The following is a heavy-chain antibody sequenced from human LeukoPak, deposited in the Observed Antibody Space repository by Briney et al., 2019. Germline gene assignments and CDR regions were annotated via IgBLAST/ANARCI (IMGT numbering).Heavy chain of an antibody. CDR3: ARGSRTIVSTKFARGRYMDV. CDR1: GSTFSNYA. CDR2: ISFDGSNK. J-gene: IGHJ6*03. V-gene: IGHV3-30*04. D-gene: IGHD5/OR15-5a*01. Sequence: GGSLRLSCAASGSTFSNYAVHWVRQAPGKGLEWVSFISFDGSNKYYADSVKGRFTISRDNSKNTLYLQMNSLRAEDTAVYYCARGSRTIVSTKFARGRYMDVWGKGTTVTVSS.